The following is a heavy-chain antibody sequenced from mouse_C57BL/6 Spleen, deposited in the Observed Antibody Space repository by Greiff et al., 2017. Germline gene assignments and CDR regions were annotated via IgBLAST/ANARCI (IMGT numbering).Heavy chain of an antibody. CDR1: GYAFSSYW. Sequence: QVHVKQSGAELVKPGASVKISCKASGYAFSSYWMNWVEQRPGKGLEWIGQIYPGDGDTNYNGKFKGKATLTADKSSSTAYMQLSSLTSEDSAVYFCARPSYDWYFDVWGTGATVTVSS. CDR3: ARPSYDWYFDV. V-gene: IGHV1-80*01. CDR2: IYPGDGDT. D-gene: IGHD2-12*01. J-gene: IGHJ1*03.